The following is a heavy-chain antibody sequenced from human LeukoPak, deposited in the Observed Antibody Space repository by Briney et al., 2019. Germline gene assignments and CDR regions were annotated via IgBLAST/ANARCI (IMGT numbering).Heavy chain of an antibody. CDR3: AKSLVAAPRFDP. V-gene: IGHV3-23*01. CDR1: GFTFSSYA. Sequence: PGGSLRLSCAASGFTFSSYAMSWVRQAPGKGLEWVSAISGSGGSTYYADSVKGRFTISRDNSKNTLYLQMNSLRAEDTAVCYCAKSLVAAPRFDPWGQGTLVTVSS. D-gene: IGHD2-15*01. CDR2: ISGSGGST. J-gene: IGHJ5*02.